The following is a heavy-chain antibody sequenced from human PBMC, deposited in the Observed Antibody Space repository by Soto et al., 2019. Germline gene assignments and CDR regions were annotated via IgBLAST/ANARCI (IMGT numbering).Heavy chain of an antibody. D-gene: IGHD2-21*01. CDR2: IIPIFGTT. V-gene: IGHV1-69*01. Sequence: VQLVQSGAEVKKPGSSVKVSCKASGGTFSNYPFIWVRQARGQGLDWMGGIIPIFGTTDYGQRFQGRVTITAGESTNTAYMELTSRRSADSTVYYRPRSLYRGGGGYSHFDFWGPGTLVTVSS. J-gene: IGHJ4*02. CDR3: PRSLYRGGGGYSHFDF. CDR1: GGTFSNYP.